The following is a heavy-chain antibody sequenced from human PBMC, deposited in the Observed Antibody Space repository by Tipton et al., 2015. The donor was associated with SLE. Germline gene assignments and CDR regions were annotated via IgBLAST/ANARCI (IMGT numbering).Heavy chain of an antibody. J-gene: IGHJ4*02. CDR1: GFTFSRYA. Sequence: GSLRLSCAASGFTFSRYAMHWVRQAPGKGLQYASGMSSNGDSTFYIDSVKGRFTISRDISKNTLYLQMGSLREDDMAVYYCARDGCGDCNRHFDQWGQGTLVTVSS. D-gene: IGHD2-21*01. CDR2: MSSNGDST. CDR3: ARDGCGDCNRHFDQ. V-gene: IGHV3-64*02.